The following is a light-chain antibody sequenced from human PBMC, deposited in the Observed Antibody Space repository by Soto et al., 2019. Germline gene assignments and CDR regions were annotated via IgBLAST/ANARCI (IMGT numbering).Light chain of an antibody. V-gene: IGKV3-11*01. J-gene: IGKJ2*01. CDR2: DAS. CDR1: NNVRVS. CDR3: QQRGSWPYT. Sequence: IVLTQSPDTLTFYQGAEPTLSCRASNNVRVSSAWYHYRAGRGPRLLSHDASNRAAGSTARFSAYGYGKGLSLPIARLEPEDSALYCCQQRGSWPYTFGQRTKVDI.